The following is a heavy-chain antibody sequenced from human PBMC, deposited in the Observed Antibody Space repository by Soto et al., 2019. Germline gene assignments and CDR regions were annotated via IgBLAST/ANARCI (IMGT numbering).Heavy chain of an antibody. Sequence: EVQLVESGGGLVKPGGSLRLSCAASGFAFSNAWMNWVRQAPGKGLEWVGRIKSKTDGGTTDYAAPVKGRFTISRADSRNTLYLQMNSLKPEDTAVYYCLSYRFWRGQDDDHDYWGQGNLVTVSS. V-gene: IGHV3-15*07. J-gene: IGHJ4*02. D-gene: IGHD3-3*01. CDR2: IKSKTDGGTT. CDR3: LSYRFWRGQDDDHDY. CDR1: GFAFSNAW.